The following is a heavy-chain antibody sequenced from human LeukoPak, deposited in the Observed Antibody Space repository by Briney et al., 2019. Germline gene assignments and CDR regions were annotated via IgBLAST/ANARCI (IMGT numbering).Heavy chain of an antibody. V-gene: IGHV3-64*02. CDR2: VSSNGDKT. D-gene: IGHD2-2*01. Sequence: PGGSLRLSCAASGFTFSYFAMHWVRQAPGKGLEYISAVSSNGDKTYYADSVKGRFSISRDNSKSTLYLQMGSLRAEDMAVYYCARGGYCSTTSCYEGSGDYYYGMDVWGRGTTVTVSS. CDR3: ARGGYCSTTSCYEGSGDYYYGMDV. CDR1: GFTFSYFA. J-gene: IGHJ6*04.